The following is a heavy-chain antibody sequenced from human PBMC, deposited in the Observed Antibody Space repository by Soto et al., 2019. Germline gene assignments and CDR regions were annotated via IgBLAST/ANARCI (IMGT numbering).Heavy chain of an antibody. D-gene: IGHD3-10*01. CDR3: SRDVQSVCRREYGS. CDR2: ISGSGAP. J-gene: IGHJ5*02. V-gene: IGHV3-21*01. CDR1: GFTFISHT. Sequence: EVQLVESGGGLVKPGGSLRLSCAGSGFTFISHTLTWVRQAPGKGLEWVSSISGSGAPYYADSVKGRFIISRDNARNSLYVKMSSVRAEDTAVYYCSRDVQSVCRREYGSWGQGTLVTVSS.